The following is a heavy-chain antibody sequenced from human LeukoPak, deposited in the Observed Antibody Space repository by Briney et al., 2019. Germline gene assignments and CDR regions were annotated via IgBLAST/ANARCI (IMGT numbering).Heavy chain of an antibody. CDR1: GFTFNDYA. J-gene: IGHJ4*02. D-gene: IGHD3-16*01. CDR3: ARDILYDSGNPHKGNIFDY. CDR2: INWNIDTI. V-gene: IGHV3-9*01. Sequence: GRSLRLSCAASGFTFNDYAMHWVRQAPGKGLEWVSGINWNIDTIGYADSVKGRFTISRDNAKNSLYLQMNSLTAEDTAFYYCARDILYDSGNPHKGNIFDYWGQGALVIVSS.